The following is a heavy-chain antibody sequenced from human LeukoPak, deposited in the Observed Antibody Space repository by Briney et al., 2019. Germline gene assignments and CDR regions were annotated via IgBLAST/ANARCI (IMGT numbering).Heavy chain of an antibody. J-gene: IGHJ5*02. V-gene: IGHV4-30-4*01. CDR2: MYYSGST. Sequence: PSETLSLTCTVSGGSISSGDYYWSWIRQPPGKGLEWIAYMYYSGSTYDNPSLKRRVTMSADTSKNQLPLKLSPVTAADTAVYYCARPYYYDSKIDPWGQGILVTVSS. CDR3: ARPYYYDSKIDP. D-gene: IGHD3-22*01. CDR1: GGSISSGDYY.